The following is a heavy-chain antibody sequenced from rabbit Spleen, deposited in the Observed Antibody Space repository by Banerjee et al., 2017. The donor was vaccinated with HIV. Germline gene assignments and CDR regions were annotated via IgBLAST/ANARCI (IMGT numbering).Heavy chain of an antibody. V-gene: IGHV1S40*01. Sequence: QSLEESGGGLVKPEGSLTLTCKASGVSLNDKDVMCWVRQAPGKGLEWIACSNTVTGKTVYASWAKGRFIMSRTSSTTVTLQMTSLTAADTATYFCARDAGSGPYIDGYFNLWGPGTLVTVS. CDR3: ARDAGSGPYIDGYFNL. CDR1: GVSLNDKDV. J-gene: IGHJ4*01. D-gene: IGHD8-1*01. CDR2: SNTVTGKT.